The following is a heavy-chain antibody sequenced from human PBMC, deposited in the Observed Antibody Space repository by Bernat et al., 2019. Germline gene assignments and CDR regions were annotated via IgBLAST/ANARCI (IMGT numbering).Heavy chain of an antibody. V-gene: IGHV4-59*01. CDR2: IYYSGST. CDR3: ARGTTVTTWRY. CDR1: GGSISSYY. D-gene: IGHD4-17*01. J-gene: IGHJ4*02. Sequence: QVQLQESGPGLVKPSETLSLTCTVSGGSISSYYWSWIRQPPGKGLEWIGYIYYSGSTNYNPSLKSRVTISVDTSKNQFSLKLSSVTAADTAVYYCARGTTVTTWRYWGQGTLVTVSS.